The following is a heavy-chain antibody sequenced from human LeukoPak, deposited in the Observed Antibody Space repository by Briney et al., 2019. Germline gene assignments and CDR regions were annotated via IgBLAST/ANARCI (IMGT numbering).Heavy chain of an antibody. V-gene: IGHV3-30*02. J-gene: IGHJ4*02. D-gene: IGHD6-6*01. Sequence: GGSLRLSCAATGFIFSSYGMHWVRQAPGKGLEWVAFIRYDGSNKYYADSVKGRFTISRDNSKNTLYLQMNSLRAEDTAVFYCAKDTVRQSIAGGSLDYWGQGTLVTVSS. CDR1: GFIFSSYG. CDR2: IRYDGSNK. CDR3: AKDTVRQSIAGGSLDY.